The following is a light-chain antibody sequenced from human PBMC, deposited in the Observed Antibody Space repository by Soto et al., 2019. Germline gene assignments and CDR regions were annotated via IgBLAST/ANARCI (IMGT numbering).Light chain of an antibody. V-gene: IGKV1-27*01. Sequence: KMSQSPATLSGSIGDRVTITCRASQTISSWLAWYQQKPGKAPKLLIYKASTLQSGVPSRFSGSGSGTDFTLTISSLQPEDVATYYCQKYNSAPLTFAQGTRLAIK. CDR1: QTISSW. J-gene: IGKJ5*01. CDR2: KAS. CDR3: QKYNSAPLT.